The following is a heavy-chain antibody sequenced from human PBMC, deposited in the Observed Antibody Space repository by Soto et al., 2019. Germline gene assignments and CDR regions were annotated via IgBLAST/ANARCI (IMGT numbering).Heavy chain of an antibody. V-gene: IGHV3-30*12. J-gene: IGHJ4*02. CDR2: VSSDGTNK. CDR3: ARDPDGGQWLFNY. D-gene: IGHD6-19*01. CDR1: GLTFTTYA. Sequence: GGSLRLSCAASGLTFTTYAMNWVRQAPGQGLEWVAMVSSDGTNKNYADSVKGRFTVSRDNSKNTLWLQMDSLRAEDTAVYYCARDPDGGQWLFNYWGQGSLVTVSS.